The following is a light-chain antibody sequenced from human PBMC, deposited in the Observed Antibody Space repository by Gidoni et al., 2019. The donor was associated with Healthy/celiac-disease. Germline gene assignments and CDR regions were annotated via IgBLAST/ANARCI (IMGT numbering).Light chain of an antibody. CDR2: DAS. V-gene: IGKV1-5*01. CDR1: QSISSR. Sequence: DIQITQSPSTLSASVGDRVTITCRASQSISSRFAWYQQKPGKAPKLLIYDASSLESGVPSRFSGSGSGTEFTLTISSLQPDDFATYYCQQYNRYSKTFGQGTKVEIK. J-gene: IGKJ1*01. CDR3: QQYNRYSKT.